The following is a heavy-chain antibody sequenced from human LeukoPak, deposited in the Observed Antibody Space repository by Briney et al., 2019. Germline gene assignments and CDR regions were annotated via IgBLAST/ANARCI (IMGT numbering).Heavy chain of an antibody. CDR2: INPNSGGT. D-gene: IGHD2-2*01. CDR1: GYTFTGYY. CDR3: ARDGTPAAANVYYYYGMDV. Sequence: GASVKVSCKASGYTFTGYYMHWVRQAPGQGLEWMGWINPNSGGTNYAQKFQGRVTMTRDTSTSTVYMELSSLRSEDTAVYYCARDGTPAAANVYYYYGMDVWGQGTTVTVSS. J-gene: IGHJ6*02. V-gene: IGHV1-2*02.